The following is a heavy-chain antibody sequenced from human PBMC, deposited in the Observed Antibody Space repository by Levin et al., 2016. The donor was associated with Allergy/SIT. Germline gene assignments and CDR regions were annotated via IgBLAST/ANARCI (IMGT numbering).Heavy chain of an antibody. J-gene: IGHJ6*02. Sequence: WVRQAPGQGLEWMGGIIPIFGTANYAQKFQGRVTITADKSTSTAYMELSSLRSEDTAVYYCARSTRSGGTHYGMDVWGQGTTVTVSS. CDR2: IIPIFGTA. CDR3: ARSTRSGGTHYGMDV. V-gene: IGHV1-69*06. D-gene: IGHD2-15*01.